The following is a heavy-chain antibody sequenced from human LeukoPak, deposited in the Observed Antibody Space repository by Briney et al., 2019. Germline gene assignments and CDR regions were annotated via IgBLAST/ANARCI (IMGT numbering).Heavy chain of an antibody. CDR2: IWYDGSKI. Sequence: PGRSLRLSCIGSGFTFSHYGMNWVRQAPGKGLEWVAGIWYDGSKIYYADTVRGRFTISRDNSKNTLYLQMNSLRAEDTAVYYCARGVAYFDYWGQGTLVTVSS. CDR1: GFTFSHYG. D-gene: IGHD3-10*01. J-gene: IGHJ4*02. V-gene: IGHV3-33*01. CDR3: ARGVAYFDY.